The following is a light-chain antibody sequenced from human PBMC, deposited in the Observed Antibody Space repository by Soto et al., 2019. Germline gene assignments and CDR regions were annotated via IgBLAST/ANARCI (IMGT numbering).Light chain of an antibody. Sequence: EIVLTQSPGTLSLSPGERATLSCRASRSLSSSYVVWYQQKPGQAPRLLIYAASRRATGIPDRFSGSGSATEYTLTISRLEPKDFAVYYCQQQGTFGQGTK. CDR2: AAS. CDR1: RSLSSSY. V-gene: IGKV3-20*01. CDR3: QQQGT. J-gene: IGKJ2*01.